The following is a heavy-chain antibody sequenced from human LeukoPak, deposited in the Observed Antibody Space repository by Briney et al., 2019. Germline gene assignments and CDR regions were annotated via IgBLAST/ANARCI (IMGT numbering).Heavy chain of an antibody. CDR1: GFTFSSYS. J-gene: IGHJ6*02. V-gene: IGHV3-21*01. Sequence: PGGSLRLSCAASGFTFSSYSMNWVRQAPGKGLEWVSSISSSSSYIYYADSVKGRFTISRDNAKNSLYLQMNSLTAEDTAIYYCTRDSRYVMDVWGQGTTVTVSS. D-gene: IGHD2-2*01. CDR3: TRDSRYVMDV. CDR2: ISSSSSYI.